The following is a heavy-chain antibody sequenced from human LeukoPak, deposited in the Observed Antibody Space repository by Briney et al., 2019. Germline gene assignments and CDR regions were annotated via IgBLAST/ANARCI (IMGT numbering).Heavy chain of an antibody. V-gene: IGHV3-66*01. D-gene: IGHD1-26*01. CDR3: ASKVERYFEY. CDR1: GFTVSSNL. J-gene: IGHJ4*02. CDR2: IYPGGDT. Sequence: GGSLRLSCAASGFTVSSNLMTWVRQAPGKGLEWVSLIYPGGDTYSTDSVKGRFTISRDNSKNTLYLQMNSLRAEDTAVYYCASKVERYFEYWGQGILVTVPS.